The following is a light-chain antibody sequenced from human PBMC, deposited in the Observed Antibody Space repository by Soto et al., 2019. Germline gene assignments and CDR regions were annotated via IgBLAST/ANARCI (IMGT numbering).Light chain of an antibody. J-gene: IGKJ2*01. Sequence: EIVMTQSPATLSVSPGERATLSCRASQSVSSNVAWYQQIPGQTPRLLIYGVSTRATGIPVRFSGSGSGTEFTLTISSLQSEDFAVYYCHQYDDGPYTFGQGTKVEI. CDR3: HQYDDGPYT. V-gene: IGKV3-15*01. CDR1: QSVSSN. CDR2: GVS.